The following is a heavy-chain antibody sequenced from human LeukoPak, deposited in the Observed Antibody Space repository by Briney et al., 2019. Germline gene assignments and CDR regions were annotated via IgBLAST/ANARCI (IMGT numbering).Heavy chain of an antibody. V-gene: IGHV1-69*13. CDR3: ARCPSIHPDYSNYGGYFDY. CDR2: IIPIFGTA. CDR1: GGTFSSYA. D-gene: IGHD4-11*01. Sequence: SVKVSCKASGGTFSSYAISWVRQAPGQGLEWMGGIIPIFGTANYAQKFQGRVTITADESTSTAYMELSSLRSEDTAVYYCARCPSIHPDYSNYGGYFDYWGQGTLVTVSS. J-gene: IGHJ4*02.